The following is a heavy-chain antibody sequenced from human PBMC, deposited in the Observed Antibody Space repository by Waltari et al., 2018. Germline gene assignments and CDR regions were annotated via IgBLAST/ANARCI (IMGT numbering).Heavy chain of an antibody. CDR3: ATDIDATSYNLLTAYYS. Sequence: EVLLVESGGGVVQPGGSLRLSCAASGFTFDAFVMHGVGQAPGKGLEWVSLISGDGGSTNYADSVKGRFTISRDNSRNSLYLQMNSLRPEDTASYYCATDIDATSYNLLTAYYSWGQGTLVTVSS. J-gene: IGHJ4*02. D-gene: IGHD3-9*01. V-gene: IGHV3-43*02. CDR1: GFTFDAFV. CDR2: ISGDGGST.